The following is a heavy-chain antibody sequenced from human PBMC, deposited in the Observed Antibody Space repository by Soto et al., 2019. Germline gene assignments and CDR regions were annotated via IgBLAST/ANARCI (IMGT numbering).Heavy chain of an antibody. CDR1: GASTSSENW. D-gene: IGHD2-15*01. V-gene: IGHV4-4*02. Sequence: QVQLQESGPALVKPSGTLSLACTVSGASTSSENWWSWVRQAPGKGLEWIVEIYHSGDTHYSPSLKSRVTISLDKSKNQFFLKLDSVTAAAAAVYYFARDVGASRYYGMDVWGQGTKVTVS. CDR2: IYHSGDT. J-gene: IGHJ6*02. CDR3: ARDVGASRYYGMDV.